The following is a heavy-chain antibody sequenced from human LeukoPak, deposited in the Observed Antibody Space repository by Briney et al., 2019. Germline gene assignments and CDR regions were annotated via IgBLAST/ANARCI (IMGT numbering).Heavy chain of an antibody. CDR1: GYTFTTYD. CDR3: ARVAGTIDY. D-gene: IGHD6-19*01. Sequence: ASVKVSCKASGYTFTTYDINWVRQATGQGLEWMGWMNPNSGYTGYAQKFQGRVTITRDTSISTAYMELSSLRSEDTAVYYCARVAGTIDYWGQGTLVTVSS. J-gene: IGHJ4*02. CDR2: MNPNSGYT. V-gene: IGHV1-8*03.